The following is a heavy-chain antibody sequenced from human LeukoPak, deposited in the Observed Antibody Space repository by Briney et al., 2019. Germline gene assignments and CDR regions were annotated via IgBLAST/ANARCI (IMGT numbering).Heavy chain of an antibody. J-gene: IGHJ1*01. V-gene: IGHV4-59*01. CDR3: ARVAGTDAEYFQH. CDR2: IYYSGST. CDR1: GGSISSYY. Sequence: SETLSLTCTVSGGSISSYYWSWIRQPPGKGLEWIGYIYYSGSTNYNPSLKSRVTISVDTSKNQFSLKLSSVTAADTAVYYCARVAGTDAEYFQHWGQDTLVTVSS. D-gene: IGHD6-19*01.